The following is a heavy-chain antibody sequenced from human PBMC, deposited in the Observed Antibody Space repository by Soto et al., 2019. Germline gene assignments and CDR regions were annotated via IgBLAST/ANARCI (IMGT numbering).Heavy chain of an antibody. D-gene: IGHD2-15*01. CDR3: ARGSPFYCSGGSCYSLDY. V-gene: IGHV3-30-3*01. CDR2: ISYDGSNK. J-gene: IGHJ4*02. Sequence: GSLRLSCAASGFTFSSYAMHWVRQAPGKGLEWVAVISYDGSNKYYADSVKGRFTISRDNSKNTLYLQMNSLRAEDTAVYYCARGSPFYCSGGSCYSLDYWGQGTLVTVSS. CDR1: GFTFSSYA.